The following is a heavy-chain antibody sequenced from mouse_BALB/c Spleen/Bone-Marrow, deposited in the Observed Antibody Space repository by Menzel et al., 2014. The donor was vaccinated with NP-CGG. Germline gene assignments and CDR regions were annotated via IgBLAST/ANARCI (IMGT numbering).Heavy chain of an antibody. V-gene: IGHV1-7*01. J-gene: IGHJ2*01. Sequence: VQLQESGAELAKPGASVKMSCKASGYTFTSYWMHWVKPRPGQGLEWIGYIDPSTGYTEYNQKFKDKATLTADKSSSTAYMQLSSLTSEDSAVYYCARDHPYYFDYWGQGTTLTVSS. CDR2: IDPSTGYT. CDR1: GYTFTSYW. CDR3: ARDHPYYFDY.